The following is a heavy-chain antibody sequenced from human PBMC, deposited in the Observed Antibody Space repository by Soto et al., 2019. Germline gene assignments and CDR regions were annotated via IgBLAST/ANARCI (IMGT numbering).Heavy chain of an antibody. CDR2: IIPVFGTP. CDR1: GGSLSNYG. CDR3: ARGDATKIVVTTYYAMDV. J-gene: IGHJ6*02. D-gene: IGHD3-22*01. Sequence: QVQLVQSGAEVKKPGSSVKVSCKASGGSLSNYGISWVRQAPGQGLEWMGAIIPVFGTPNYAQKFQDRVTIPPDEATTTGYMEVRSLTSEDTAVYYCARGDATKIVVTTYYAMDVWGQGTTVTVSS. V-gene: IGHV1-69*05.